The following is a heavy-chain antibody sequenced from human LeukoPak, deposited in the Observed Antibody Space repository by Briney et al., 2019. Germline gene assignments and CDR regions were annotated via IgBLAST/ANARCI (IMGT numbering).Heavy chain of an antibody. CDR1: GFTFSDHY. CDR3: ARYSNYYNWFDP. J-gene: IGHJ5*02. V-gene: IGHV3-11*04. CDR2: ISSSGSTI. Sequence: GGSLRLSCATSGFTFSDHYMSWIRQAPGKGLEWVSYISSSGSTIYYADSVKGRFTISRDNAKNSLYLQMNSLRAEDTAVYYCARYSNYYNWFDPWGQGTLVAVSS. D-gene: IGHD4-11*01.